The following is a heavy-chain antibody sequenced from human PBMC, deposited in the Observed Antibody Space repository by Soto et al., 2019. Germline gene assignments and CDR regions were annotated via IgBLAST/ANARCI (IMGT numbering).Heavy chain of an antibody. CDR3: ARHGSSDYYGSWSYYSYYYYMDV. D-gene: IGHD3-10*01. CDR1: GGSISSSSYY. V-gene: IGHV4-39*01. J-gene: IGHJ6*03. Sequence: SSETLSLTCTVSGGSISSSSYYWGWIRQPPGKGLEWIGSIYYSGSTYYNPSLKSRVTISVDTSKNQFSLKLSSVTAADTAVYYCARHGSSDYYGSWSYYSYYYYMDVWGKGTTVTVSS. CDR2: IYYSGST.